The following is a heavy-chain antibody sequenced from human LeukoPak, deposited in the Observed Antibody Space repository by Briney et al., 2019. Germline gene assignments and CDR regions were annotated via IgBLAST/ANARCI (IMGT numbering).Heavy chain of an antibody. CDR2: IKQDGSEK. CDR1: GFTFSSYW. V-gene: IGHV3-7*01. CDR3: ARDFSGSSWPINFDY. Sequence: PGGSLRLSCAASGFTFSSYWMSWVRQAPGKGLEWVANIKQDGSEKYYVDSVKGRFTISRDNAKNSLYLQMNSLRAEDTAVYYCARDFSGSSWPINFDYWGQGTLVTVSS. J-gene: IGHJ4*02. D-gene: IGHD6-13*01.